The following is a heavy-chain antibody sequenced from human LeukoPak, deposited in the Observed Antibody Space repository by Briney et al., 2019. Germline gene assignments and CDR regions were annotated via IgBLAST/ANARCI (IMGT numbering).Heavy chain of an antibody. CDR2: TRYDGSHK. J-gene: IGHJ6*03. Sequence: GGSLRLSCAASGFTFSSYGMHWVRQAQAKGLGGVAFTRYDGSHKYYAGSVKGRFTISRDNSKNTLYLQMNSLRAEDTAVYYCARGGKWELRGYMDVWGKGTTVTVSS. D-gene: IGHD1-26*01. V-gene: IGHV3-30*02. CDR3: ARGGKWELRGYMDV. CDR1: GFTFSSYG.